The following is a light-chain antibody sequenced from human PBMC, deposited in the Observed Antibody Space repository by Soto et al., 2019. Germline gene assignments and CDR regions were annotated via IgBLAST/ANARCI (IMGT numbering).Light chain of an antibody. CDR2: TAS. CDR1: HDISNY. CDR3: QQRYNTPLT. V-gene: IGKV1-39*01. J-gene: IGKJ4*01. Sequence: DIKMTQSPSSLSASVGDRVTITCQASHDISNYLNWYQQTPGKAQKLLIYTASNLHSGVPSRFSGSGSGTDFTLTISSLQPEDFAPYYCQQRYNTPLTFGGGTKVDIK.